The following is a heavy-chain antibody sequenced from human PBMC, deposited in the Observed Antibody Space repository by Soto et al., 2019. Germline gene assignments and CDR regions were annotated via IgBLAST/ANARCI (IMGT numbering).Heavy chain of an antibody. CDR2: INHSGST. CDR3: ARGGLWYYYDRRGYRPSVYYCMDF. CDR1: GGSFGGYY. D-gene: IGHD3-22*01. Sequence: KLPETLSLTCAVYGGSFGGYYWSWIRQPPGKGLEWIGEINHSGSTNYNPSLKSRVTISVDTSKNKFSLKLSSVTAADTAMYYCARGGLWYYYDRRGYRPSVYYCMDFWGQGTTVTVSS. V-gene: IGHV4-34*01. J-gene: IGHJ6*02.